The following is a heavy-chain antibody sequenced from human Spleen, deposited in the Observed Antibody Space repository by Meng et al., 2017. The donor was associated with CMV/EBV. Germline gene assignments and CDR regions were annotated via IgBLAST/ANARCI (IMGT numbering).Heavy chain of an antibody. D-gene: IGHD2-21*01. CDR1: GFTFSDYA. CDR2: LSTSGLRT. J-gene: IGHJ3*02. CDR3: AKAHTASVAAHDAFDI. V-gene: IGHV3-23*01. Sequence: GESLKISCAASGFTFSDYAMNWVRQAPGKGLEWVSSLSTSGLRTFYVDSVKGRFTISRDNSKDTLYLQMNSLSADDTAVYFCAKAHTASVAAHDAFDIWGQGTRVTVSS.